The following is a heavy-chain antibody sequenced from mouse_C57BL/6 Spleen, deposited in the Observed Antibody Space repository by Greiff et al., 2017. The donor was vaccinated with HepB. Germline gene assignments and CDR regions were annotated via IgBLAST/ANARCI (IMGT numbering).Heavy chain of an antibody. CDR3: ARYYYGSSQAWFAY. Sequence: QVHVKQSGAELVRPGTSVKMSCKASGYTFTNYWIGWAKQRPGHGLEWIGDIYPGGGYTNYNEKFKGKATLTADKSSSTAYMQFSSLTSEDSAIYYCARYYYGSSQAWFAYWGQGTLVTVSA. CDR1: GYTFTNYW. J-gene: IGHJ3*01. D-gene: IGHD1-1*01. CDR2: IYPGGGYT. V-gene: IGHV1-63*01.